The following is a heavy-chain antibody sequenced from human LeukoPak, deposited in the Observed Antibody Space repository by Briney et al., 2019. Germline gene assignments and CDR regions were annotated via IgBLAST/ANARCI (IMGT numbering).Heavy chain of an antibody. CDR3: ARDLSGVTGYTYGRGIDY. CDR1: GFTFSSYW. D-gene: IGHD5-18*01. J-gene: IGHJ4*02. CDR2: IKKDGSEK. Sequence: GSLRLSCAASGFTFSSYWMSWVRQAPRKGLEWVANIKKDGSEKYYVDSVKGRFTISRDNAKTSLYLQMNSLRAEDTAVYYCARDLSGVTGYTYGRGIDYWGQGTLVTVSS. V-gene: IGHV3-7*01.